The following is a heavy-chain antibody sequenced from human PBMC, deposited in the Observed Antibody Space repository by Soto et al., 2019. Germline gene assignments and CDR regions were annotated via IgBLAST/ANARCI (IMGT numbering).Heavy chain of an antibody. CDR2: ISSSGSTI. J-gene: IGHJ4*02. CDR3: ARDGHGYSGYDYVDYFDY. V-gene: IGHV3-11*01. D-gene: IGHD5-12*01. Sequence: GSLRLSCAASGFTFSDYYMSWIRQAPGKGLEWVAYISSSGSTIYYADSVKGRFTLSRDNAKNSLYLQVNSLRAEDTAVYYCARDGHGYSGYDYVDYFDYWGQGTLVTSPQ. CDR1: GFTFSDYY.